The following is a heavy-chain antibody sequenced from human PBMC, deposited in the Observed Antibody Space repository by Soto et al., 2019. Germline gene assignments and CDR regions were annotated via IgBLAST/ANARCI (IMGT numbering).Heavy chain of an antibody. CDR2: IIPILGIA. CDR1: GGTFSSYT. CDR3: ARESYYDSSGYYYYLDY. Sequence: QVQLVQSGAEVKKPGSSVKVSCKASGGTFSSYTISWVRQAPGRGLEWMGRIIPILGIANYAQKFQGRVTITADKSTSTAYMELSSLRSEDTAVYYCARESYYDSSGYYYYLDYWGQGTLVTVSS. V-gene: IGHV1-69*08. J-gene: IGHJ4*02. D-gene: IGHD3-22*01.